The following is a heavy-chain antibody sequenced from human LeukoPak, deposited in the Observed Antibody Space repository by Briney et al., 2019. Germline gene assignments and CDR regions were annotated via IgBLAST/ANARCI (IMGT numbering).Heavy chain of an antibody. CDR2: IYTSGST. CDR1: GGSISSYY. Sequence: SETLSLTCTVSGGSISSYYWSWIRQPAGKGLEWIGRIYTSGSTNYNPSLKSRVTMSVDTSTNQFSLKLSSVTAADTAVYYCAKEDIVVVPAAMGGYYYYYMDVWGKGTTVTVSS. J-gene: IGHJ6*03. V-gene: IGHV4-4*07. CDR3: AKEDIVVVPAAMGGYYYYYMDV. D-gene: IGHD2-2*01.